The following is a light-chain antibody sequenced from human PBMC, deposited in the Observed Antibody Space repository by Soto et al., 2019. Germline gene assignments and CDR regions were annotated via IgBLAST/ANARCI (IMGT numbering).Light chain of an antibody. CDR2: GAS. J-gene: IGKJ2*01. CDR1: QSVDTN. CDR3: QPCFTGPYT. V-gene: IGKV1-39*01. Sequence: DIEMTQSPSSLPASVGDRVSISCRAGQSVDTNLNWYQHKPGEAPKLLIYGASTLQTGVPSTFSGSGSGTHFTLTISRLQVEDFATDVGQPCFTGPYTFGQGTKLYI.